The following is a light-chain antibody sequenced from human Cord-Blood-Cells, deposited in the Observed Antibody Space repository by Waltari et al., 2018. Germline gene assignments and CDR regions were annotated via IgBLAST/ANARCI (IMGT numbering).Light chain of an antibody. J-gene: IGLJ2*01. CDR3: QSCDSSNVV. Sequence: SYALTQSPSVYVSPGQPASITCYGDKLGGTYACWYQQKPGQSPVLVIYQESTRPDGIPVRVSGYNSRNTATLTISGTQAEDEADYYCQSCDSSNVVFGGGTKLTVL. CDR1: KLGGTY. CDR2: QES. V-gene: IGLV3-1*01.